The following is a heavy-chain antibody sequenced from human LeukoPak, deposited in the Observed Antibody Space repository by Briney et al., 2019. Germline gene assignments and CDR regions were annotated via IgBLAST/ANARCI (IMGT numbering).Heavy chain of an antibody. V-gene: IGHV4-4*07. CDR2: IYTSGST. Sequence: SETLSLTCTVSRGSISSYYWSWIRQPAGKGLEWIGRIYTSGSTNYNPSLKSRVTISVDTSKNQFSLKLSSVTAADTAVYYCATLYSSGRYIDYWGQGTLVTVSS. D-gene: IGHD6-19*01. J-gene: IGHJ4*02. CDR1: RGSISSYY. CDR3: ATLYSSGRYIDY.